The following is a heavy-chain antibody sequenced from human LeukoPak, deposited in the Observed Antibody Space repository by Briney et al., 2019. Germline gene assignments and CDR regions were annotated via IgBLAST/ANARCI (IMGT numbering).Heavy chain of an antibody. Sequence: GGSLRLSCAASGFTVSSNYMSWVRQAPGKGLEWVSVIYSGGSTYYADSVKGRFTISRDNSKNTLYLQMNSLRAEDTAVYYCARDLRGGYNAFDIXGQGTMVTV. CDR3: ARDLRGGYNAFDI. D-gene: IGHD5-12*01. CDR1: GFTVSSNY. V-gene: IGHV3-53*01. J-gene: IGHJ3*02. CDR2: IYSGGST.